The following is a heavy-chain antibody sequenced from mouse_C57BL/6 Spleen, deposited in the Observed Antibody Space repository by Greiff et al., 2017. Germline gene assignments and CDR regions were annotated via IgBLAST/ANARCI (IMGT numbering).Heavy chain of an antibody. Sequence: QVQLQQPGAELVKPGASVKLSCKASGYTFTSYWMQWVKQRPGQGLGWIGEIDPSDSYTNYNQKFKGKATLTVDTSSSTAYMQLSSLTSEDSAVYYCARPLYYGSSPYYFDYWGQGTTLTVSS. CDR1: GYTFTSYW. D-gene: IGHD1-1*01. CDR2: IDPSDSYT. CDR3: ARPLYYGSSPYYFDY. J-gene: IGHJ2*01. V-gene: IGHV1-50*01.